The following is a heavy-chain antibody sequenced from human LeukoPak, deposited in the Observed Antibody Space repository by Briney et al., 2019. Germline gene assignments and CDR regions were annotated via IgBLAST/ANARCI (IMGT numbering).Heavy chain of an antibody. CDR3: AKGGLVHRFDP. CDR2: IMGSGDKT. V-gene: IGHV3-23*01. CDR1: AFTFSNYA. Sequence: PGGSLRLACAAAAFTFSNYAMSWVRQAPGKGLEWVSAIMGSGDKTYYAYSVKDQFTDYRDNSKNTLYLQMNSLRADDTAVYYCAKGGLVHRFDPWGQGTLVTVSS. J-gene: IGHJ5*02.